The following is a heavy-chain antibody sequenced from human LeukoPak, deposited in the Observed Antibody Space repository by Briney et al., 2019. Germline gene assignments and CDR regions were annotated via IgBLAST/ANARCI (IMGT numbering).Heavy chain of an antibody. D-gene: IGHD5-24*01. V-gene: IGHV3-30*19. Sequence: PAGSLRVSCTTSGFNFRAYWMGWVRQAPGKGLEWVAVISYDGSNKYYADSVKGRFTISRDNSKNTLYLQMNSLRAEDTAVYYCARGPTRDAFDIWGQGTMVTVSS. CDR3: ARGPTRDAFDI. CDR2: ISYDGSNK. J-gene: IGHJ3*02. CDR1: GFNFRAYW.